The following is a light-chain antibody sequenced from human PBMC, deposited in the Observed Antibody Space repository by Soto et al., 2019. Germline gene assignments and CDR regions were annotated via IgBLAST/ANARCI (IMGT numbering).Light chain of an antibody. J-gene: IGKJ1*01. CDR1: QSVSSSY. V-gene: IGKV3-20*01. CDR2: GAS. CDR3: QQYGSSRTWT. Sequence: EIVLTQSPGTLSLSPGERATLSCRASQSVSSSYLAWYQQKPGLAPRLLIYGASSRATGIPDRFSGSGSGTDFTLTISRLEPEDFAVYYCQQYGSSRTWTFGQGTKVEIK.